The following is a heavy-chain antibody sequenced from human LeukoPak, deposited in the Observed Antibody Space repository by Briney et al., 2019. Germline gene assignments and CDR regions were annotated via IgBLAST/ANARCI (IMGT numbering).Heavy chain of an antibody. CDR1: GFTFSSYA. V-gene: IGHV3-23*01. D-gene: IGHD1-26*01. Sequence: GGSLRLPCAASGFTFSSYAMSWVRQAPGKGLEWVSAISGSGGSTYYADSVKGRFTISRDNSKNTLSLQMNSLRAEDTAVYYCARARSYSDAFDIWGQGTMVTVSS. CDR2: ISGSGGST. J-gene: IGHJ3*02. CDR3: ARARSYSDAFDI.